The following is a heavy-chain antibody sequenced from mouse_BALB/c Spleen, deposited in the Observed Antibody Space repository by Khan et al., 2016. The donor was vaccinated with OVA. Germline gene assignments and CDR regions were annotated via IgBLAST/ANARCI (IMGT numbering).Heavy chain of an antibody. CDR2: INSDGGYT. D-gene: IGHD1-1*01. V-gene: IGHV5-6*01. J-gene: IGHJ3*01. CDR3: ASHLTVAFAY. Sequence: EVKLVESGGDLVKPGGSLRLSCAASGFTFSAYGMAWVRQAPDKRLEWVATINSDGGYTYYPDTVKGRFTISRKHAEDTLSLQMSSRKSDDTAIYYCASHLTVAFAYWGQGTLVTVAA. CDR1: GFTFSAYG.